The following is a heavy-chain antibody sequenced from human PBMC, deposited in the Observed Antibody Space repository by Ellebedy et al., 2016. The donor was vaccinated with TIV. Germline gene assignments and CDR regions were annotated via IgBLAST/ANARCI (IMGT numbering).Heavy chain of an antibody. V-gene: IGHV3-7*01. CDR3: ARDYYGSGSSYPYYFDS. Sequence: DSVKGRFTISRDNAKNSLYLQMHSLRAGDTAVYYCARDYYGSGSSYPYYFDSWGQGTLVTVSS. J-gene: IGHJ4*02. D-gene: IGHD3-10*01.